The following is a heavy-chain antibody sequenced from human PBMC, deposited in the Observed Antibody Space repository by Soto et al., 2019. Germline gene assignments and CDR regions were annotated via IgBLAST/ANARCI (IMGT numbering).Heavy chain of an antibody. Sequence: GGSLRLSCAASGFTFSSYAMSWVRQAPGKGLEWVSAISGSGGSTYYADSVKGRFTISRDNSKNTLYLQMNSLRAEDTAVYYCAKDFYSNYEGDYYYYGMDVWGQGTTVTVSS. J-gene: IGHJ6*02. CDR3: AKDFYSNYEGDYYYYGMDV. CDR2: ISGSGGST. V-gene: IGHV3-23*01. D-gene: IGHD4-4*01. CDR1: GFTFSSYA.